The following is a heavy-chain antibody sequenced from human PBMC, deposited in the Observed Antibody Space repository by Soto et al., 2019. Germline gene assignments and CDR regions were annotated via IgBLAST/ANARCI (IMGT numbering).Heavy chain of an antibody. Sequence: VQLVESGGGVVQPGRSLRLSCAGSGFIFKNYALNWVRQAPGKGLERVASITRDGYNKYYADSVKGRFTISRDNSRDTLSLQMTALTIEDSSVYYCTKSSGGSSSVGMDYWGQGTRVTVSS. D-gene: IGHD6-6*01. CDR2: ITRDGYNK. J-gene: IGHJ4*02. CDR1: GFIFKNYA. V-gene: IGHV3-30*04. CDR3: TKSSGGSSSVGMDY.